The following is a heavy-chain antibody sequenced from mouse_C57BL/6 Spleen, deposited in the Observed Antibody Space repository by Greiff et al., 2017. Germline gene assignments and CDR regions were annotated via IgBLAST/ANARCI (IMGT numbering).Heavy chain of an antibody. Sequence: QVQLQQSGAELVRPGASVKLSCKASGYTFTDYYINWVKQRPGQGLEWIARIYPGSGNTYYNEKFKGKATLTAEKSSSTAYMQLSSLTSEDSAVFFCASAYYGSSYWYFDVWGTGTTVTVSS. CDR1: GYTFTDYY. CDR2: IYPGSGNT. J-gene: IGHJ1*03. D-gene: IGHD1-1*01. V-gene: IGHV1-76*01. CDR3: ASAYYGSSYWYFDV.